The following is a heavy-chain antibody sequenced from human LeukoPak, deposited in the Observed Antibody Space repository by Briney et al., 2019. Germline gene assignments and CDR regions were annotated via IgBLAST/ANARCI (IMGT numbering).Heavy chain of an antibody. Sequence: SVKVSCKASGGTFSSYAISWVRQAPGQGLEWMGVIIPIFGTANYAQKFQGRVTITTDESTSTAYMELSSLRSEDTAVYYCASTPQDVPYYYYMDVWGKGTTVTVSS. D-gene: IGHD2-15*01. J-gene: IGHJ6*03. CDR2: IIPIFGTA. CDR1: GGTFSSYA. CDR3: ASTPQDVPYYYYMDV. V-gene: IGHV1-69*05.